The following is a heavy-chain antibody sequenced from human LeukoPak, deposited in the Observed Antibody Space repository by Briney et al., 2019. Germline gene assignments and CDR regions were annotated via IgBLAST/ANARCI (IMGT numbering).Heavy chain of an antibody. CDR3: AREDMYSSGWPSYYYCGMDV. CDR1: GFTFSSYW. J-gene: IGHJ6*02. Sequence: GGSLRFSCAASGFTFSSYWMSWVRRAPGKGLEWVANIKQDGSEKYYVDSVKGRFTISRDNAKNSLYLQMNSLRAEDTAVYYCAREDMYSSGWPSYYYCGMDVWGQGTTVTVSS. V-gene: IGHV3-7*01. D-gene: IGHD6-19*01. CDR2: IKQDGSEK.